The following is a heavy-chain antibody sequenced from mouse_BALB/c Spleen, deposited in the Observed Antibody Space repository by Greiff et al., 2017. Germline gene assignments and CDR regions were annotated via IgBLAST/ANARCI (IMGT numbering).Heavy chain of an antibody. CDR1: GYTFSSYW. V-gene: IGHV1-9*01. J-gene: IGHJ3*01. CDR3: ARGMAHYYGSSYAY. Sequence: VQLQQSGAELMKPGASVKISCKATGYTFSSYWIEWVKQRPGHGLEWIGEILPGSGSTNYNEKFKGKATFTADTSSNTAYMQLSSLTSEDSAVYYCARGMAHYYGSSYAYWGQGTLVTVSA. CDR2: ILPGSGST. D-gene: IGHD1-1*01.